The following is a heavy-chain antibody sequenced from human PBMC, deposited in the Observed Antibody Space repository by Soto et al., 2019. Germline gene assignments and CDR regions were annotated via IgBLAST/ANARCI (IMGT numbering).Heavy chain of an antibody. D-gene: IGHD3-3*01. CDR1: GFTFSSYS. J-gene: IGHJ1*01. Sequence: GGSLRLSCAASGFTFSSYSMNWVRQAPGKGLEWVSYISSSSSTIYYADSVKGRFTISRDNAKNSLYLQMNSLRAEDTAVYYCARDPDGFGVVTTKANFQHWGQGTLVTVSS. CDR2: ISSSSSTI. CDR3: ARDPDGFGVVTTKANFQH. V-gene: IGHV3-48*01.